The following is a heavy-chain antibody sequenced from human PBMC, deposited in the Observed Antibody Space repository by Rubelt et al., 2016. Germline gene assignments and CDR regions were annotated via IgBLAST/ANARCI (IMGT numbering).Heavy chain of an antibody. D-gene: IGHD3-10*01. Sequence: QVQLVQSGAEVKKPGASVKVSCKASGYTFTSYGISWVRQAPGQGLEWMGWISAYNGNTNYAPKARGVAPRTTDTPTSTAYMELRSLRSDDTAVYYCARCYGSGSYGNWFDPWGQGTLVTVSS. CDR1: GYTFTSYG. CDR2: ISAYNGNT. CDR3: ARCYGSGSYGNWFDP. J-gene: IGHJ5*02. V-gene: IGHV1-18*01.